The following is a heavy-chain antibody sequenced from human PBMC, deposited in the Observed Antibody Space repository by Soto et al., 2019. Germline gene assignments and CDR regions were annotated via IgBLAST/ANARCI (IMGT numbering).Heavy chain of an antibody. J-gene: IGHJ5*02. D-gene: IGHD2-2*01. CDR1: GDSISGGASF. Sequence: PSETLSLTCTVSGDSISGGASFWSWIRQPPGKGLEWTANVYYSGSSYYNPSLKSRLTISVDTTKNQFSLQLKSMTAADTAVYYCAKLSCTSSTCYFPGWFDPWGQGTPVTVSS. V-gene: IGHV4-31*03. CDR3: AKLSCTSSTCYFPGWFDP. CDR2: VYYSGSS.